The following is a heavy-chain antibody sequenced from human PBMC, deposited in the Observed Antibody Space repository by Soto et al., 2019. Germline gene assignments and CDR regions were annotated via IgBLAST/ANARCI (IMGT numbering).Heavy chain of an antibody. CDR1: GFTFSSYG. D-gene: IGHD6-19*01. Sequence: PGGSLRLSCAASGFTFSSYGMHWVRQAPGKGLEWVAVIWYDGSNKYYADSVKGRFTISRDNSKNTLYLQMNSLRAEDTAVYYCARGRSVAGTQYYYYGMDVWGQGTTVTVSS. V-gene: IGHV3-33*01. CDR2: IWYDGSNK. J-gene: IGHJ6*02. CDR3: ARGRSVAGTQYYYYGMDV.